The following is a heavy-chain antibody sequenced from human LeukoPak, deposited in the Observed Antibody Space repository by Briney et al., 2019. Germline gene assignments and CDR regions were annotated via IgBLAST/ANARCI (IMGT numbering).Heavy chain of an antibody. Sequence: SETLSLTCTVSGGSVSSGRLYWIWLPPPPGQGLVWIGCINGSASTNSNPSIKSRVTISVDTSKYQFSLRLRPVTAADTAVYDSARDLRGDCGGICYSDAFDTWGQGIMVTVSS. CDR2: INGSAST. CDR3: ARDLRGDCGGICYSDAFDT. CDR1: GGSVSSGRLY. D-gene: IGHD2-21*02. J-gene: IGHJ3*02. V-gene: IGHV4-61*01.